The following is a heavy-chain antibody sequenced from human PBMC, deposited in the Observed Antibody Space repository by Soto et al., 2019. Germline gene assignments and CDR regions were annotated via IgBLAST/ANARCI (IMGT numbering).Heavy chain of an antibody. CDR1: GGSISSNY. D-gene: IGHD6-13*01. V-gene: IGHV4-59*01. Sequence: PSETLSLTCTVSGGSISSNYWTWIRQPPGKGLEWIGYVYNSGSTNYNPSLKSRVTISEDTSKSQFSLKVNSMTAADTAVYYCAGYRREAVAGYTLDNGGQGILVT. J-gene: IGHJ4*02. CDR3: AGYRREAVAGYTLDN. CDR2: VYNSGST.